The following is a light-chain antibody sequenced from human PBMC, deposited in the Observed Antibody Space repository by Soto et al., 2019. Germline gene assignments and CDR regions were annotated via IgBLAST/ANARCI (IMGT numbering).Light chain of an antibody. Sequence: QSALTQPPSASGSPGQSVTISCTGTSSDVGGYNYVSWYQQHPGKAPKLMIYEVNKRPSGVPDRFSGSKSGNTASPTVSGLQAEDEADYYCSSHSGSNLVVFGGGTKLTVL. J-gene: IGLJ2*01. CDR3: SSHSGSNLVV. CDR2: EVN. CDR1: SSDVGGYNY. V-gene: IGLV2-8*01.